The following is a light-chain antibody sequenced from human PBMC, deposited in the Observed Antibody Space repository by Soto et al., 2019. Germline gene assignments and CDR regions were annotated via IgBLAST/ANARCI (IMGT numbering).Light chain of an antibody. V-gene: IGKV3-20*01. CDR1: HSVGSNY. Sequence: EVVLTQSPGTLSLSPGERATLSCRASHSVGSNYLAWYQQKAGQAPRLLIYGASIRAAGIPDRFGGSGSGTDFTLTISRLEPEDFAIYYCQQYGSSFYTFGQGTKLEIK. CDR3: QQYGSSFYT. J-gene: IGKJ2*01. CDR2: GAS.